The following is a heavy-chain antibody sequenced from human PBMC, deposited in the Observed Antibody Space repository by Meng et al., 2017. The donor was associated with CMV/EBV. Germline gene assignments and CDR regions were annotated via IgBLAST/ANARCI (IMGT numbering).Heavy chain of an antibody. V-gene: IGHV3-48*04. CDR3: ARGYCSSTSCAHDS. J-gene: IGHJ4*02. CDR2: ISSSSSTI. CDR1: GFTFTTYS. Sequence: GESLKISCAASGFTFTTYSMNWVRQAPGKGLEWVSFISSSSSTIYYADSVKGRFTISSDNAKNSLYLQMNSLRAEDTAVYYCARGYCSSTSCAHDSWGQGTLVTVSS. D-gene: IGHD2-2*01.